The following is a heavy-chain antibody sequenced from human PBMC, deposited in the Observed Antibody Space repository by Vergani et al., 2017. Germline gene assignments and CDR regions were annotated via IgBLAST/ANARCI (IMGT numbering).Heavy chain of an antibody. CDR2: IYTSGST. D-gene: IGHD2-15*01. V-gene: IGHV4-61*02. CDR3: ARGSKDIDPFWAFDI. CDR1: GGSISSGSYY. Sequence: QVQLQESGPGLVKPSQTLSLTCTVPGGSISSGSYYWSWIREPAGKGLEWIGRIYTSGSTNYNPSLKSRVTISVDTSKNQFSLKLSSVTAADTAVYYCARGSKDIDPFWAFDIWGQGAMVTVSS. J-gene: IGHJ3*02.